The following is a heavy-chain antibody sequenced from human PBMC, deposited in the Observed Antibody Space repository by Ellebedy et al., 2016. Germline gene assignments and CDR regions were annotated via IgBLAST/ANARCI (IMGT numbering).Heavy chain of an antibody. V-gene: IGHV4-34*01. CDR3: ARFIAVAGYYYYGMDV. D-gene: IGHD6-19*01. Sequence: SETLSLTCAVYGGSFSGYYWSWIRQPPGKGLEWIGESNHSGSTNYNPSLKSRVTISVDTSKNQFSLNLTSVTAADTAVYYCARFIAVAGYYYYGMDVWGQGTTVTVSS. J-gene: IGHJ6*02. CDR2: SNHSGST. CDR1: GGSFSGYY.